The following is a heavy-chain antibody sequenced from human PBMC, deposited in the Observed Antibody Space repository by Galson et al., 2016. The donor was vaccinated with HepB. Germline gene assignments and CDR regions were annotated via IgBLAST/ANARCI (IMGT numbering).Heavy chain of an antibody. J-gene: IGHJ3*02. Sequence: ETLSLTCAVSGGSFSGYYWSWIRQSPGKGLEWIGEINHSGGTNYNPSLKRRVTIAVDTSKNHLSLKLSSLTAADTAVYYCARGELSRITVSGVVTASFNIWGQGTTVTVSS. D-gene: IGHD3-3*01. CDR2: INHSGGT. CDR1: GGSFSGYY. V-gene: IGHV4-34*01. CDR3: ARGELSRITVSGVVTASFNI.